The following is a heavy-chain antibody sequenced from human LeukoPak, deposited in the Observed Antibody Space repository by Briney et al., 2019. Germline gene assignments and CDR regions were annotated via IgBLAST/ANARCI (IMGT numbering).Heavy chain of an antibody. CDR1: GITFSSYA. D-gene: IGHD3-10*01. CDR3: AKDHPPNGGYYSHC. V-gene: IGHV3-23*01. CDR2: ISASGGTT. Sequence: GGSLRLSYAASGITFSSYAMSWVRQAPGKGLEWVSAISASGGTTYYADSVKGRFTISRDTSKNTLYLQMNSLRAEDTAVYYCAKDHPPNGGYYSHCWVQGTLVTVSS. J-gene: IGHJ4*02.